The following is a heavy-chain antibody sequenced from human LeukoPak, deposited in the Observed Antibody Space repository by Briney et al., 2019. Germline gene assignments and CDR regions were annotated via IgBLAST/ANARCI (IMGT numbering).Heavy chain of an antibody. V-gene: IGHV3-53*01. CDR2: IYSGGST. Sequence: PGGSLRLSCAASGFTVSSNYMSWVRQAPGEGLEWVSVIYSGGSTYYADSVKGRFTISRDNSRNTRYLQMNSLRAEDTAVYYCAREVIAAAADAFDICGQGTMVTVPS. J-gene: IGHJ3*02. CDR3: AREVIAAAADAFDI. D-gene: IGHD6-13*01. CDR1: GFTVSSNY.